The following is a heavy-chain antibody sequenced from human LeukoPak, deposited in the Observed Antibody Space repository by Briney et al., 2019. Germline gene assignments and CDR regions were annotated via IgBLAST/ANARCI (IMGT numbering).Heavy chain of an antibody. CDR2: TFYSGST. J-gene: IGHJ4*02. D-gene: IGHD3-16*01. CDR1: GGSISSSSYY. CDR3: AGWGGLANTGAVFDY. Sequence: SETLSLTCTVSGGSISSSSYYWGWLRQPPGKGLEWFGSTFYSGSTNYNPSLKTRVPISVDTSRIQFSLKLSSVTAADTAVYYCAGWGGLANTGAVFDYWGQGTLVTVSS. V-gene: IGHV4-39*07.